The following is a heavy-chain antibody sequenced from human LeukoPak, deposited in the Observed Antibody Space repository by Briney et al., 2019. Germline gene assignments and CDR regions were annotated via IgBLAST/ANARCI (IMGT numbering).Heavy chain of an antibody. J-gene: IGHJ4*02. CDR2: ISGSGGST. V-gene: IGHV3-23*01. CDR1: GFTFSSYA. Sequence: GGTLRLSCAASGFTFSSYAMNWVRQAPGKGLDWVSTISGSGGSTYYADSVKGRFTISRDNSKNTLYLQINSLRAEDTAMYYCARDLGSSSPRGYWGQGILVTVSS. D-gene: IGHD6-13*01. CDR3: ARDLGSSSPRGY.